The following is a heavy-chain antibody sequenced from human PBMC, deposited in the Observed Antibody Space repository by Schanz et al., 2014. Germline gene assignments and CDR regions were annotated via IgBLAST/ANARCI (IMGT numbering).Heavy chain of an antibody. CDR1: GYTFTDYG. CDR2: IRPDNGHT. Sequence: QVQLVQSGGEMKKPGASVKVSCKASGYTFTDYGLRWVRQAPGQGLEWLGWIRPDNGHTTYSQKVRDRVIFTTDTSANAAYMELRRLTSDDTAPYDCVRVPSRDDSFDLWGHGTLVTVSS. J-gene: IGHJ2*01. CDR3: VRVPSRDDSFDL. D-gene: IGHD3-3*01. V-gene: IGHV1-18*01.